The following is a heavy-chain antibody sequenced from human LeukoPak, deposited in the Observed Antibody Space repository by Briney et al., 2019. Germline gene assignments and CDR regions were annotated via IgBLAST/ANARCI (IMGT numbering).Heavy chain of an antibody. Sequence: SVKVSCKASGGSFSDYSISWVRQAPGQGLEWMGRIIAILDTAHYAQKFQGRFTITADKPTTTVYMELSSLRSDDTAVYYCVRSGYDYDWFDPWGQGTLVTVSS. D-gene: IGHD5-12*01. V-gene: IGHV1-69*08. CDR2: IIAILDTA. CDR1: GGSFSDYS. J-gene: IGHJ5*02. CDR3: VRSGYDYDWFDP.